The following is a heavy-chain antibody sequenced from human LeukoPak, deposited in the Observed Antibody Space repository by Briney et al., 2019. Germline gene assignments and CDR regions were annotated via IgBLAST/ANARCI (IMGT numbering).Heavy chain of an antibody. Sequence: PSETLSLTCTVSGGSISSSSYYWGWIRQPPGKGLEWIGSIYYSGSTYYNPSLKSRVTISVDTSKNQFSLKLRSVTAADTAVYYCARVTGYRIEDYFDHWGQGTLVTVSS. CDR1: GGSISSSSYY. V-gene: IGHV4-39*07. J-gene: IGHJ4*02. CDR3: ARVTGYRIEDYFDH. D-gene: IGHD6-13*01. CDR2: IYYSGST.